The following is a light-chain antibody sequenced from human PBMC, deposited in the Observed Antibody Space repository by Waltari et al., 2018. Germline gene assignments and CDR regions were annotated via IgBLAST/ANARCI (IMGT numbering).Light chain of an antibody. CDR1: QSIRSY. J-gene: IGKJ2*01. Sequence: DIPMTQSPSSLSASVGDRVTITCRASQSIRSYLNLYQHKPGKAPKLLIYAASSLRSGVPSRCSGSGSGTDFTLTISSLQPEDFATYYCQQSYNTPRTFGQGTKLEIK. CDR2: AAS. CDR3: QQSYNTPRT. V-gene: IGKV1-39*01.